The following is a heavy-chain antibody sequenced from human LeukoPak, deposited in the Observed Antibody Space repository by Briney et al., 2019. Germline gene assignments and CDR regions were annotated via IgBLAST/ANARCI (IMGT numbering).Heavy chain of an antibody. CDR1: GGSISSYY. CDR3: ARDGDSSGYYYYFDY. CDR2: IYTSGST. Sequence: SETLSLTCTVSGGSISSYYWSWIRQPAGKGLEWIGRIYTSGSTNYNPSLKSRVTMSVDTSKNQFSLKLSSVTAADTAVYYCARDGDSSGYYYYFDYWGQGTLVTVSS. V-gene: IGHV4-4*07. J-gene: IGHJ4*02. D-gene: IGHD3-22*01.